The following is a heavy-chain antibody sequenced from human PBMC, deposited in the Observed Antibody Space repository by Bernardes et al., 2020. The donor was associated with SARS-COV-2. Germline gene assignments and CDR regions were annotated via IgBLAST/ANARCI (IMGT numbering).Heavy chain of an antibody. CDR2: IIPIFGTA. CDR1: GGTFSSYA. Sequence: SVKVSCKASGGTFSSYAISWVRQAPGQGLEWMGGIIPIFGTANYAQKFQGRVTITADKSTSTAYMELSSLRSEDTAVYYCARDLRGYDFWSGCYFDYWGQGTLVTVSS. J-gene: IGHJ4*02. D-gene: IGHD3-3*01. CDR3: ARDLRGYDFWSGCYFDY. V-gene: IGHV1-69*06.